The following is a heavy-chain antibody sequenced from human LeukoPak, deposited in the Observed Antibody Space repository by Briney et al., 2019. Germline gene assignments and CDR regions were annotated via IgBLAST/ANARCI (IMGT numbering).Heavy chain of an antibody. CDR1: GGSINSYY. V-gene: IGHV4-4*07. Sequence: SETLSLTCTVSGGSINSYYWTWIRQPAGKGLEWIGRIHINGNTNYSPSLKSRVTISVDTSKNQFSLKLSSVTAADTAVYYCASHYGDYSDAFDIWGQGTMVTVSS. CDR2: IHINGNT. D-gene: IGHD4-17*01. CDR3: ASHYGDYSDAFDI. J-gene: IGHJ3*02.